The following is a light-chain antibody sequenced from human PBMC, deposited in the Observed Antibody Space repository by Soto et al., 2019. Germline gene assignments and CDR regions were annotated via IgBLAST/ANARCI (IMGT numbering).Light chain of an antibody. V-gene: IGKV1-5*03. J-gene: IGKJ4*01. CDR3: HQHNTYPLT. CDR2: KAS. Sequence: DIQLTQSPSTLSASVGDRVTITCRASQSVSSWLAWYQQKPGKAPKLLIYKASTLESGVTSRFSGSASGTEFTLTISSLQPDDFATYFCHQHNTYPLTFGGGTKVEIK. CDR1: QSVSSW.